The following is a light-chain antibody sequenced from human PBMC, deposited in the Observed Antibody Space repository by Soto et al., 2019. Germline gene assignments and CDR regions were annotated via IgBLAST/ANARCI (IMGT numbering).Light chain of an antibody. CDR1: SIDVGAYNF. CDR3: SSYTTSAPYV. J-gene: IGLJ1*01. V-gene: IGLV2-14*01. CDR2: EVT. Sequence: QSVLTQPASVSGSPGQSITICCTLTSIDVGAYNFVSWYQHHPGRAPKLIIYEVTIRPSGVSNRFSGSKSGNTASLTISGLQAEDEADYYCSSYTTSAPYVFGSGTKVTVL.